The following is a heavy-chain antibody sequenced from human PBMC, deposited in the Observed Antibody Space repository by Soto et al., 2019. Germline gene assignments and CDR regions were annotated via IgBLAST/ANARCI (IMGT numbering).Heavy chain of an antibody. CDR2: IIPISDTT. CDR1: GGTFSSYA. Sequence: QVQLVQSGAEVKKPGSSVKVSCKASGGTFSSYAISWVRQAPGQGLEWMGGIIPISDTTNYAQKFQGRVTITADESTSTAYMELTSRCSEDTAVYYCARSHGSSTSLEIYYYYYYGMDVWGQGTTVTVSS. CDR3: ARSHGSSTSLEIYYYYYYGMDV. V-gene: IGHV1-69*01. D-gene: IGHD2-2*01. J-gene: IGHJ6*02.